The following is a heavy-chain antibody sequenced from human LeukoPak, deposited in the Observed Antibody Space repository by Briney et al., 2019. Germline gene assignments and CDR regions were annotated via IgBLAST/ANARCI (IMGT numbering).Heavy chain of an antibody. CDR1: GFTFSNSW. J-gene: IGHJ3*01. CDR2: IKNDGTDK. Sequence: GGSLRLSCGASGFTFSNSWMSWLRQAPGKGLDWVANIKNDGTDKYYVDSVRGRFTISRDNAKNSLYLQMSSLRAEDTAVYYCARYCGGDCYTPHDAFDVWGQGHWSPSPQ. CDR3: ARYCGGDCYTPHDAFDV. V-gene: IGHV3-7*05. D-gene: IGHD2-21*02.